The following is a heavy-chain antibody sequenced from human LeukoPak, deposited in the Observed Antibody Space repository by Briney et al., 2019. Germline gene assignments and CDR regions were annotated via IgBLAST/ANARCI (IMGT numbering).Heavy chain of an antibody. D-gene: IGHD2/OR15-2a*01. J-gene: IGHJ4*02. CDR1: GFTFIDYA. V-gene: IGHV3-23*01. CDR2: ITGRGFST. CDR3: AREHFDFDY. Sequence: GGSLRLSCEATGFTFIDYAMTWVRQAPGKGLDWVSEITGRGFSTYYADSVKGRFTIPRDNSKNTLYLQMNSLRAEDTAVYDCAREHFDFDYWGQGTLVTVSS.